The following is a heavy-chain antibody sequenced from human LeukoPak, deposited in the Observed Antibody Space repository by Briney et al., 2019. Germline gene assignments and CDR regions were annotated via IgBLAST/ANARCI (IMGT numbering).Heavy chain of an antibody. V-gene: IGHV3-7*01. J-gene: IGHJ4*02. CDR2: IKQDGSEE. CDR1: GFIFSSYW. Sequence: GGSLRLSCAASGFIFSSYWMSWVRQAPGKGLEWVANIKQDGSEEYYVDSVKGRFTISRDNAKNSLFLEMNSLRAEDTAVYYCARHVRFEGVDYWGQGTLVTVSS. D-gene: IGHD3-3*01. CDR3: ARHVRFEGVDY.